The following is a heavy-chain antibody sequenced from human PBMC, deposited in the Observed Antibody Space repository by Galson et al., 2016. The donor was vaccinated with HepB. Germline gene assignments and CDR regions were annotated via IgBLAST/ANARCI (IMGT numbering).Heavy chain of an antibody. Sequence: SETLSLTCSVSGGSISSYYWNWIRQPPGKGLEWIGYIYYSGSTNYNPSLKSRVTMSVDTSKNQFSLNLNSVTAADTAVYYCARDEPIVESYAGSVPPPQGAFEICGQGTMVTVSS. CDR1: GGSISSYY. CDR3: ARDEPIVESYAGSVPPPQGAFEI. V-gene: IGHV4-59*01. J-gene: IGHJ3*02. CDR2: IYYSGST. D-gene: IGHD3-10*01.